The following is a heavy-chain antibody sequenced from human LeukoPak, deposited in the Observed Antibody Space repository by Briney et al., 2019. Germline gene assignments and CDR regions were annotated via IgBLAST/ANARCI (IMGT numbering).Heavy chain of an antibody. Sequence: SETLSLTCSVSGGPISTYYWSWIRQPPGKGLEWIGYISYSGSTNYNPSLKSRVTISVDTSNNQFSLKLRSVTAADTAMYYCARLPATAEMSYFDYWGQGTLVTVSS. D-gene: IGHD2-2*01. V-gene: IGHV4-59*01. CDR3: ARLPATAEMSYFDY. CDR1: GGPISTYY. CDR2: ISYSGST. J-gene: IGHJ4*02.